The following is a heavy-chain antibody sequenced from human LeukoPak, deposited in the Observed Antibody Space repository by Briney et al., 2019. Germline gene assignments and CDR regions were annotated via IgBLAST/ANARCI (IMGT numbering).Heavy chain of an antibody. CDR1: GLTFSQYA. D-gene: IGHD4-17*01. J-gene: IGHJ4*02. Sequence: PGGSLRLSCAASGLTFSQYAMSWVRQAPGKGLEWISFINFGDGNTHYADSVKGRFTISRDNSKNTLYLQMNSLRAEDTAVYYCASSGYGVHDYWGQGTLVTVSS. V-gene: IGHV3-23*01. CDR2: INFGDGNT. CDR3: ASSGYGVHDY.